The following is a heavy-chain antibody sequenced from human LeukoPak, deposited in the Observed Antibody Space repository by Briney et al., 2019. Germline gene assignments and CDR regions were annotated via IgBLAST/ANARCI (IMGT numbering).Heavy chain of an antibody. CDR2: ISGSGGST. Sequence: PGGSLRLSCAASGFTFSSYAMSWVRQAPGKGLEWVSGISGSGGSTYYADSVKGRFTISRDNSKNTLYLQMNSLRAEDTAVYYCAKQYCSGGSCYNPFDPWGQGTLVTVSS. D-gene: IGHD2-15*01. J-gene: IGHJ5*02. CDR1: GFTFSSYA. V-gene: IGHV3-23*01. CDR3: AKQYCSGGSCYNPFDP.